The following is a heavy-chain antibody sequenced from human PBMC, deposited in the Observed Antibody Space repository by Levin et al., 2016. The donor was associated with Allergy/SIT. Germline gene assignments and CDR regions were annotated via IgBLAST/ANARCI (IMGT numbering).Heavy chain of an antibody. D-gene: IGHD3-3*01. J-gene: IGHJ4*02. CDR2: IIPIFGTA. Sequence: WVRQAPGQGLEWMGGIIPIFGTANYAQKFQGRVTITADESTSTAYMELSSLRSEDTAVYYCARDQVRSGYYTGIRDVAFDYWGRGNPWSPSPQ. V-gene: IGHV1-69*01. CDR3: ARDQVRSGYYTGIRDVAFDY.